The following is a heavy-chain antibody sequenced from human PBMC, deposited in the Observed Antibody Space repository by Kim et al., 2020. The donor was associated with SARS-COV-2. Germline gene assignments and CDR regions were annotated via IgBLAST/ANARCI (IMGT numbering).Heavy chain of an antibody. CDR1: GYIFSNFS. CDR3: ARGRSYGIDL. CDR2: IKAANGNT. J-gene: IGHJ6*02. V-gene: IGHV1-3*01. Sequence: ASVKVSCKTSGYIFSNFSIHWVRQAPGHRLEWMGWIKAANGNTKYSQKLQGRLTLSIDTSASTAYVDLGRLRSGDTAVYYCARGRSYGIDLWGQGTPVIVSS.